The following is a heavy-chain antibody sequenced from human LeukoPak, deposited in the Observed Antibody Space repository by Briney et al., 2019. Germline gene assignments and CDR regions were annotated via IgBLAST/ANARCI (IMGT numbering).Heavy chain of an antibody. D-gene: IGHD3-10*02. CDR1: GFTFSSYG. Sequence: GGSLRLSCAASGFTFSSYGMHWVRQAPGKGLEWVAVISYDGSNKYYADSVKGRFTISRDNSKNSLYLQMNSLRAEDTAVYYCARDYVGMLNWFDPWGQGTLVTVSS. CDR3: ARDYVGMLNWFDP. CDR2: ISYDGSNK. V-gene: IGHV3-30*03. J-gene: IGHJ5*02.